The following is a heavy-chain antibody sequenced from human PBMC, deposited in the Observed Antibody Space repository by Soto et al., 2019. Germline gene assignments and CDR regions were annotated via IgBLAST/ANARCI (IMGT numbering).Heavy chain of an antibody. D-gene: IGHD2-2*01. V-gene: IGHV3-21*01. CDR1: GFSFSSYS. CDR3: ARDERVGCSSNSCYQTSYQPGRFDP. Sequence: PGGSLRLACAASGFSFSSYSMNWGRQAPGKGLEWVSSISSSSSYIYYADSVKGRFTISRDNSKNSLYLQLNSLRAEDTAVYYCARDERVGCSSNSCYQTSYQPGRFDPWGQGTLVTVS. CDR2: ISSSSSYI. J-gene: IGHJ5*02.